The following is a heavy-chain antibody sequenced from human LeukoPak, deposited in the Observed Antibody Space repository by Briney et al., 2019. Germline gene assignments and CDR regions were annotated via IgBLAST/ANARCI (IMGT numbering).Heavy chain of an antibody. CDR1: GFTLSSYA. D-gene: IGHD3-10*01. Sequence: PGGSLRLSCAASGFTLSSYAMSWVRQAPGKGLEWVSSISASAGSTNYADSVKGRFTISRDNSKNTMYLQMNSLRAEDTAVYYCAKVMKGSERLTMVRGVIIKTAGLYYMDVWGKGTTVTVSS. V-gene: IGHV3-23*01. CDR3: AKVMKGSERLTMVRGVIIKTAGLYYMDV. CDR2: ISASAGST. J-gene: IGHJ6*03.